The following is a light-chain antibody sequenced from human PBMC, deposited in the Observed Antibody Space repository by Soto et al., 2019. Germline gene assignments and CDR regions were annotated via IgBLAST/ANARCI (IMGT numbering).Light chain of an antibody. CDR3: SSYTSSSTLV. Sequence: QPASVSGSPGQSITISCTGTSSDVGGYNYVSWYQQHPGKAPKLMIYDVSNRPSGVSNRFSGSKSGNTASLTISGLQAEDEADSYCSSYTSSSTLVFGGGTKVTVL. J-gene: IGLJ2*01. CDR2: DVS. V-gene: IGLV2-14*01. CDR1: SSDVGGYNY.